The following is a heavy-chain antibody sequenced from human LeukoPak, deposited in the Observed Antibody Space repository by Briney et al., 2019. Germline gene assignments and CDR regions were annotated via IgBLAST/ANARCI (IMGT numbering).Heavy chain of an antibody. Sequence: PGGSLRLSCAASGFTFSSYAMSWVRQAPGKGLEWVSAISGSGGSTYYADSVKGRFTISRDNSKNTLYLQMNSLRAGDTAIYYCAKVYCSSPRCFLPFDYWGQGTLVTVSS. CDR3: AKVYCSSPRCFLPFDY. V-gene: IGHV3-23*01. D-gene: IGHD2-2*01. J-gene: IGHJ4*02. CDR1: GFTFSSYA. CDR2: ISGSGGST.